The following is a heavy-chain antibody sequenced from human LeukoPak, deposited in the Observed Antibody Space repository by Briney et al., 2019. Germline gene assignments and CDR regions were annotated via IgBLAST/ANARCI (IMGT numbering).Heavy chain of an antibody. V-gene: IGHV4-61*02. D-gene: IGHD3-10*01. J-gene: IGHJ3*02. Sequence: PSQTLSLTCTVSGGSISSGSYYWSWIRQPAGKGLEWIGSIYYSGSTYYNPSLKSRVTISVDTCKNQFSLKLSSVTAADTAVYYCARTLWFGELLGFGGEAFDIWGQGTMVTVSS. CDR3: ARTLWFGELLGFGGEAFDI. CDR2: IYYSGST. CDR1: GGSISSGSYY.